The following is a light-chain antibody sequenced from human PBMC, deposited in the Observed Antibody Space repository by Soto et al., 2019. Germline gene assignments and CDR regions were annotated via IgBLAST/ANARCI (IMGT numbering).Light chain of an antibody. Sequence: QSVLTQPASVSGSRGQSITISCTGTSSDVGAYNFVSWYQQYPGKAPKVIIFEVRKRPSGVSNRFSGSKSGDTASLTISGLQAEDEADYYCSSYRSSTTFVFGTGTKVTVL. CDR1: SSDVGAYNF. CDR2: EVR. J-gene: IGLJ1*01. CDR3: SSYRSSTTFV. V-gene: IGLV2-14*01.